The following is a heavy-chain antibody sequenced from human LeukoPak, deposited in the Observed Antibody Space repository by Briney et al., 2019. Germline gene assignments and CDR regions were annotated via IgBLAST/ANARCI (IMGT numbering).Heavy chain of an antibody. CDR1: GGSINTFY. V-gene: IGHV4-59*12. CDR3: ARVSPNFDWLLYFDY. CDR2: IHHSGSA. Sequence: PSETLSLTCTVSGGSINTFYWTWIRQPPGKGLEWIGYIHHSGSATYNPSLKSRVTISVDTSKNQFSLKLSSVTAADTAVYYCARVSPNFDWLLYFDYWGQGTLVTVSS. J-gene: IGHJ4*02. D-gene: IGHD3-9*01.